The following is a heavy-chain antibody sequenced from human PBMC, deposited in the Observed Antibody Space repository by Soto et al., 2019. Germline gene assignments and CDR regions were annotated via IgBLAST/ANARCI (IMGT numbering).Heavy chain of an antibody. J-gene: IGHJ4*02. Sequence: PSETLSLTCAVYGGSFSGYYWTWIRQPPGTGLEWIGEINHSGSTNYNPSLESRVTISVDTSKNQFSLKLTSVTAADTAVYYCARDKITGVFDYWGQGTLVTVSS. CDR2: INHSGST. V-gene: IGHV4-34*01. CDR1: GGSFSGYY. D-gene: IGHD2-8*02. CDR3: ARDKITGVFDY.